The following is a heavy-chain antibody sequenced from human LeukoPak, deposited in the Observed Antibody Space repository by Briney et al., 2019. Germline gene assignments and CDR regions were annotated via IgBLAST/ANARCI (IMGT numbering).Heavy chain of an antibody. J-gene: IGHJ4*02. V-gene: IGHV3-66*01. D-gene: IGHD6-13*01. CDR3: ARVDSSTWDGYYFDY. CDR2: IYSGGST. Sequence: GGSLRLSCAASGFTFSNNAMNWVRQAPGKGLEWVSVIYSGGSTYYADSVKGRFTISRDNSKNTLYLQMNSLRAEDTAVYHCARVDSSTWDGYYFDYWGQGTLVTVSS. CDR1: GFTFSNNA.